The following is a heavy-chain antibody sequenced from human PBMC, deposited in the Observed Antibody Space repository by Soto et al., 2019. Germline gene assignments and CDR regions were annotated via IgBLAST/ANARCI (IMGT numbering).Heavy chain of an antibody. CDR1: GYTFTSYG. CDR3: ARGRYGDY. CDR2: ISAHSGNT. Sequence: QVHLVQSGAEVKKPGASVKVSCKASGYTFTSYGITWVRQAPGQGLEWMGWISAHSGNTDYAQRLQGRVLVTRDTSTSIAYVELRRLRYDYTAVYYCARGRYGDYWGQGALVTVSS. V-gene: IGHV1-18*01. D-gene: IGHD1-1*01. J-gene: IGHJ4*02.